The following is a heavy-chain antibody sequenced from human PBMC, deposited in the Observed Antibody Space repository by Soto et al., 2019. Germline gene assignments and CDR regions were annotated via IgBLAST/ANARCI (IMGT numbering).Heavy chain of an antibody. CDR1: GYSFTSYW. Sequence: GESLKISCKGSGYSFTSYWIGWVRQMPGKGLEWMGIIYPGDSDTRYSPSLQGQVTISADKSISTAYLQWSSLKASDTAMYYCARPQQSVSGYYTRPLDVFDIWGQGTMVTVSS. CDR3: ARPQQSVSGYYTRPLDVFDI. J-gene: IGHJ3*02. D-gene: IGHD3-3*01. V-gene: IGHV5-51*01. CDR2: IYPGDSDT.